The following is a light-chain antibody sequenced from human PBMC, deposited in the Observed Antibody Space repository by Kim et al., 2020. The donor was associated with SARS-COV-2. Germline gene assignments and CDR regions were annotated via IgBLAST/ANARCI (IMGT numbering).Light chain of an antibody. CDR1: ESIGDW. CDR2: KAS. J-gene: IGKJ2*01. CDR3: QQYHSHSYA. Sequence: SAAVGDRVTITCRATESIGDWRAWYQQKPGKPPNLLIYKASNLESGVPSRFSGSGSGTEFTLTINSLQPEDFATYYCQQYHSHSYAFGQGTKLEI. V-gene: IGKV1-5*03.